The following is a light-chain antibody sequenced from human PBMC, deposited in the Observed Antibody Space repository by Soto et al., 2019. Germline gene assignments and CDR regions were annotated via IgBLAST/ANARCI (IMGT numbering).Light chain of an antibody. V-gene: IGKV1-5*03. CDR3: QQYYSYPPT. CDR2: KAS. Sequence: VQMTQSPSTLSASVGDSVTITCRASESISSWLAWYQQKPGKAPKLLIYKASSLESGVPSRFSGSGSGTDFTLTISCLQSEDFATYYCQQYYSYPPTFGQGTKV. J-gene: IGKJ1*01. CDR1: ESISSW.